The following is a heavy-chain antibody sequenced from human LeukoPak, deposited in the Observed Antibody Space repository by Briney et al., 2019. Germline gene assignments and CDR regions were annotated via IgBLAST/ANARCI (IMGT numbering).Heavy chain of an antibody. CDR1: GFTFSDYY. V-gene: IGHV3-11*01. D-gene: IGHD3-22*01. CDR3: ARVSVVIRGIDY. CDR2: ISSSGSTI. J-gene: IGHJ4*02. Sequence: RSGGSLRLSCAASGFTFSDYYMSWIRQAPGKGLEWVSYISSSGSTIYYADSVKGRFTISRDNSKNTLYLQMNSLRAEDTAVYYCARVSVVIRGIDYWGQGTLVTVSS.